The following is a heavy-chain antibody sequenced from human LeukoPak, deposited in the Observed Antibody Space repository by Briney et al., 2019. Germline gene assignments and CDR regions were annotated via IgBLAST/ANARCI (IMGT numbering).Heavy chain of an antibody. V-gene: IGHV1-18*01. D-gene: IGHD3-22*01. J-gene: IGHJ6*02. CDR2: ISAYNGNT. Sequence: ASVKVSCKASGYTFTSYGISWVRQAPGQGLEWMGWISAYNGNTNYAQKLQGRVTMTTDTSTSTAYMELRSLRSDDTAVYNCARIDSSSGYWDYYYGMDVWGQGTTVTVSS. CDR1: GYTFTSYG. CDR3: ARIDSSSGYWDYYYGMDV.